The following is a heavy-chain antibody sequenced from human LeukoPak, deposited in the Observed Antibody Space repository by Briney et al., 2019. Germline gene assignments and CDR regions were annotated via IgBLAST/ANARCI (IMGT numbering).Heavy chain of an antibody. CDR2: ISAYNGNT. J-gene: IGHJ4*02. Sequence: ASVKVSCKASGYTFTSYGISWVRQAPGQGLEWMGWISAYNGNTNYAQKPQGRVTMTTDTSTSTAYMELRSLRSDDTAVYYCARGPMVRGVIQYYFDYWGQGTLVTVSS. CDR1: GYTFTSYG. D-gene: IGHD3-10*01. V-gene: IGHV1-18*01. CDR3: ARGPMVRGVIQYYFDY.